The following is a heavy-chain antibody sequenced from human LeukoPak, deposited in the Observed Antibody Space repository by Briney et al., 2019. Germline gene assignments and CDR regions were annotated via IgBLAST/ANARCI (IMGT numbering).Heavy chain of an antibody. CDR2: IYTSGST. CDR1: GGSISSYY. D-gene: IGHD6-6*01. J-gene: IGHJ5*02. CDR3: ASENSEYSSSSPWFDP. Sequence: MSSETLSLTCTVSGGSISSYYWSWIRQPAGKGLEWIGRIYTSGSTNYNPSLKGRVTMSVDTSKNQFSLKLSSVTTADTAVYYCASENSEYSSSSPWFDPWGQGTLVTVSS. V-gene: IGHV4-4*07.